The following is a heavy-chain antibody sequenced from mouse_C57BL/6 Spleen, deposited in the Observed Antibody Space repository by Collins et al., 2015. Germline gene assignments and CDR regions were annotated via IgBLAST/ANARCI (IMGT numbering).Heavy chain of an antibody. CDR2: IDPENGDT. D-gene: IGHD1-1*01. V-gene: IGHV14-4*02. CDR3: NCYGKGDFDY. CDR1: GFNIKDYY. Sequence: EVQLQQSGAELVRSGASVKLSCTASGFNIKDYYMHWVKQRPEQGLEWIGWIDPENGDTEYAPKFQGKATMTADTSSNTTYLQLSSLTSEDTAVYYCNCYGKGDFDYWGQGTTLTVSS. J-gene: IGHJ2*01.